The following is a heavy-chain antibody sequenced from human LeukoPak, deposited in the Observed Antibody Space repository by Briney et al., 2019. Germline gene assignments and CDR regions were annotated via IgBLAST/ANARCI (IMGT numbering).Heavy chain of an antibody. CDR3: SRGLQEMATLKGFDS. CDR2: VYSKGAT. Sequence: SQTLSLTCTVSGDSVSSPKSYWTWIRQTAGKGLEWVGRVYSKGATNYNPSLKSRITISLDTSKNQLSLQLISVTSADTAVYYCSRGLQEMATLKGFDSWGQGTLVTVSS. CDR1: GDSVSSPKSY. J-gene: IGHJ4*02. V-gene: IGHV4-61*02. D-gene: IGHD5-24*01.